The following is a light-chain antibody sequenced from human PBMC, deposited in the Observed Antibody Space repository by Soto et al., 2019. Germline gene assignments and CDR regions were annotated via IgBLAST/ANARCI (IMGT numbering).Light chain of an antibody. CDR2: YVS. CDR1: SSDVCGYNY. CDR3: SSYTSSSLV. V-gene: IGLV2-14*01. J-gene: IGLJ1*01. Sequence: QSVLTQPASVSGSPGQSITISCTGTSSDVCGYNYVSWYQQHPGTATKLMIYYVSNRPSGASNRCSGSKSGNTASLTISGLHAEVEADYYCSSYTSSSLVFGTGTKVTV.